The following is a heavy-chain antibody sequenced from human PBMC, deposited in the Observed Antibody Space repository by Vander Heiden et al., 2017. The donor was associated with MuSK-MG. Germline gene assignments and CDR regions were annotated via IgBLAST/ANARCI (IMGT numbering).Heavy chain of an antibody. D-gene: IGHD6-6*01. J-gene: IGHJ3*02. CDR2: IYYSGRT. CDR1: GGSISSSSYY. Sequence: QLQLQESGPGLVKPSETLSLTCTVSGGSISSSSYYWGWIRQPPGKGLEWIGSIYYSGRTYYNPALKSRVTISVDTSKNQFSLKLSSVTAADTAVYYCARTLWAAREAFDIWVQGTMVTVSS. CDR3: ARTLWAAREAFDI. V-gene: IGHV4-39*01.